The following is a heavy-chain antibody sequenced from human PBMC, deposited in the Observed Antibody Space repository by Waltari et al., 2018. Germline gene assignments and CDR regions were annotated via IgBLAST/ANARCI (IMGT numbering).Heavy chain of an antibody. CDR3: GGRHYYDSSGYIDY. CDR2: IIPIFGTA. D-gene: IGHD3-22*01. Sequence: QVQLVQSGAEVKKPGSSVKVSCKASGGTFSSYAISWVRQAPGQGLEWMGGIIPIFGTANYAQKFQGRVTITADESTSTAYMERSSLRSEDTAVYYCGGRHYYDSSGYIDYWGQGTLVTVSS. V-gene: IGHV1-69*13. CDR1: GGTFSSYA. J-gene: IGHJ4*02.